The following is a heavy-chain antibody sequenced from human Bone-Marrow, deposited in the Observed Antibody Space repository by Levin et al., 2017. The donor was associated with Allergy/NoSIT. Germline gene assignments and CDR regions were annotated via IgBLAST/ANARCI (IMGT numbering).Heavy chain of an antibody. CDR1: GGSFSGYY. D-gene: IGHD4-11*01. J-gene: IGHJ4*02. CDR2: INHSGST. V-gene: IGHV4-34*01. Sequence: PSETLSLTCAVYGGSFSGYYWSWIRQPPGKGLEWIGEINHSGSTNYNPSLKSRVTISVDTSKNQFSLKLSSVTAADTAVYYCARDGGTVSWLFDYWGQGTLVTVSS. CDR3: ARDGGTVSWLFDY.